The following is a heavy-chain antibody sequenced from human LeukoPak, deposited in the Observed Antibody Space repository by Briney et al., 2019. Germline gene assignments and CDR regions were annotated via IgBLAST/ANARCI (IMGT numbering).Heavy chain of an antibody. CDR3: ARRKIRWGYAFDI. D-gene: IGHD2-21*01. V-gene: IGHV5-51*01. Sequence: GESLKISCKGSGYNFTNYWIGWVRQMPGKGLEWMAIISPGDSDTRYSPSFQGQVTISADKSINTAYLQWSSLKASDTAMYYCARRKIRWGYAFDIWGQGTMVTVSS. J-gene: IGHJ3*02. CDR1: GYNFTNYW. CDR2: ISPGDSDT.